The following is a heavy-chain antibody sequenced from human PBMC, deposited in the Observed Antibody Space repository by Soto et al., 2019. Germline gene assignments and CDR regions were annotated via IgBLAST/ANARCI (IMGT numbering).Heavy chain of an antibody. J-gene: IGHJ5*02. CDR2: IYNSGIT. D-gene: IGHD3-3*01. CDR1: GGSISSGDYS. V-gene: IGHV4-30-4*01. CDR3: ARGVTFFGRVSRFWFDP. Sequence: TSETLSLTCTVSGGSISSGDYSWSWVRQSPGKGLEWIGHIYNSGITYYNPSLKSRVVISIDTSRNQFSLRLTSLTAADRAVYFCARGVTFFGRVSRFWFDPWGQGTVFTVSS.